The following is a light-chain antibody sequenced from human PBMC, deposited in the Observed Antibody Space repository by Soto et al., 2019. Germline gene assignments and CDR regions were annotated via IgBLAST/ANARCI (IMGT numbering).Light chain of an antibody. V-gene: IGLV2-14*01. CDR3: SSYTTSNTQV. Sequence: QSALTQPASVSGSPGQSITISCTGTSSDVGTYNYVSWYQHRPGKAPKLMIYDVSYRPSGVSNRVSGSKSANTASLTISVLQAEDEADYYCSSYTTSNTQVFGGGTKLTVL. J-gene: IGLJ3*02. CDR1: SSDVGTYNY. CDR2: DVS.